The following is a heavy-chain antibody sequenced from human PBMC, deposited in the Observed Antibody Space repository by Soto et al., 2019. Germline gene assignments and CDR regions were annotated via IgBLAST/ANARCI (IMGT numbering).Heavy chain of an antibody. J-gene: IGHJ4*02. CDR2: INPSGGST. D-gene: IGHD5-12*01. CDR1: GYTFTSYY. V-gene: IGHV1-46*01. CDR3: ARAGGGYSGYALDY. Sequence: QVQLVQSGAEVKKPGASVKVSCKASGYTFTSYYMHWVRQAPGQGLEWMGIINPSGGSTSYAQKFQGRDSVTRDTSRSTVYMEVSSLRSEDTAVYYCARAGGGYSGYALDYWGQGTVVTVSS.